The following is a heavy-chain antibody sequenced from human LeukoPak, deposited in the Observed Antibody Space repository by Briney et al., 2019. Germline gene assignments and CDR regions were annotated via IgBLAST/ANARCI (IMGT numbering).Heavy chain of an antibody. J-gene: IGHJ5*02. CDR3: VRLTYSRSSLSWFDP. CDR1: GGSISSYY. V-gene: IGHV4-59*08. CDR2: IYYSGST. D-gene: IGHD6-6*01. Sequence: PSETLSLTCTVSGGSISSYYWSWIRQPPGKGLEWIGYIYYSGSTNYNPSLKSRVTISIDTSKNQFSLKLSSVTAADTAVYYVVRLTYSRSSLSWFDPWGQGTLVTVSP.